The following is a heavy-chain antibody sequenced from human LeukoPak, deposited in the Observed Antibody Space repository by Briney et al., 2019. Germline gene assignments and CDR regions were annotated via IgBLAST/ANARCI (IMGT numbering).Heavy chain of an antibody. D-gene: IGHD6-13*01. CDR3: ARGLPAAGNTYDY. CDR1: GFTVSSTY. J-gene: IGHJ4*02. Sequence: GGSLRLSCAASGFTVSSTYMSWVRQAPGAGLEWVSSVYRGGNTFYADSVKGRFTISGDNSNNAVYLQMNSLRAEDTAVYYCARGLPAAGNTYDYWGQGTLVTVSS. CDR2: VYRGGNT. V-gene: IGHV3-53*01.